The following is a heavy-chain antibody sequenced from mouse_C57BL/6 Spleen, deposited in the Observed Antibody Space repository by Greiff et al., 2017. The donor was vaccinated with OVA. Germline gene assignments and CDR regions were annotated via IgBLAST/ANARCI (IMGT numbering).Heavy chain of an antibody. CDR1: GYTFTSYW. Sequence: QVQLKQSGAELVKPGASVKLSCKASGYTFTSYWMHWVKQRPGQGLEWIGMIHPNSGSTNYNEKFKSKATLTVDKSSSTAYMPLSSLTSEDSAVDYGARAPQGRYYAMDYWGQGTSVTVSS. V-gene: IGHV1-64*01. J-gene: IGHJ4*01. CDR3: ARAPQGRYYAMDY. CDR2: IHPNSGST.